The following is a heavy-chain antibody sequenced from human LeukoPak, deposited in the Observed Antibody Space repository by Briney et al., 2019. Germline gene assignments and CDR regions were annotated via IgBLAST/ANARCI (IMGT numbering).Heavy chain of an antibody. CDR1: GYTFTSYG. V-gene: IGHV1-18*01. CDR3: ARDDNYGIFVNVDY. D-gene: IGHD4-11*01. CDR2: ISAYNGNT. J-gene: IGHJ4*02. Sequence: ASVRVSCKASGYTFTSYGISWVRQAPGQGLEWMGWISAYNGNTNYAQKLQGRVTITTDTSTSTAYMELRSLRSDDTAVYYCARDDNYGIFVNVDYWGQGTLVTVSS.